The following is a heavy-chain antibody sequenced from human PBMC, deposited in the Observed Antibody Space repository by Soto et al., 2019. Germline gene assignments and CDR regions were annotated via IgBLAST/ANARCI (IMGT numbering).Heavy chain of an antibody. Sequence: SETLSLTCTVSGGSISIGGFYWSWIRQHPGKGLEWIGYIYYSGSTSYNPSLKSRVIISVDTSKNQFSLKLSSVTAADTAVYYCARQSSTYDKYDWNHNYYYYYGMDVWGQGTTVTVSS. CDR3: ARQSSTYDKYDWNHNYYYYYGMDV. CDR2: IYYSGST. D-gene: IGHD1-20*01. J-gene: IGHJ6*02. V-gene: IGHV4-31*03. CDR1: GGSISIGGFY.